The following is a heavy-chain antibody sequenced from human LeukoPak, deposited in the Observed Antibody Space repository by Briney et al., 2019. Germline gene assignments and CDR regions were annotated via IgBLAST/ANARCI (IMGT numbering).Heavy chain of an antibody. V-gene: IGHV3-21*01. J-gene: IGHJ4*02. D-gene: IGHD3-10*01. CDR2: ISSSSSYI. CDR3: ASSLGGYLHYFDY. CDR1: GFTFSSYS. Sequence: PGGSLRLSCAASGFTFSSYSMNWVRQAPGKGLEWVSSISSSSSYIYYADSVKGRFTISRDNAKTSLYLQMNSLRAEDTAVYYCASSLGGYLHYFDYWGQGTLVTVSS.